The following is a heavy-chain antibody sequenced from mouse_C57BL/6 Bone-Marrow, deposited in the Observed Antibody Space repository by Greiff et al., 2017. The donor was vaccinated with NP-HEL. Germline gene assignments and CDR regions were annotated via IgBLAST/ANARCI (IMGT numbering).Heavy chain of an antibody. CDR3: ATHYGSSYDYYAMDY. D-gene: IGHD1-1*01. J-gene: IGHJ4*01. V-gene: IGHV1-12*01. CDR2: IYPGNGDT. CDR1: GYTFTSYN. Sequence: LQQSGAELVRPGASVKMSCKASGYTFTSYNMHWVKQTPRQGLEWIGAIYPGNGDTSYNQKFKGKATLTVDKSSSTAYMQLSSLTSEDSAVYFCATHYGSSYDYYAMDYWGQGTSVTVSS.